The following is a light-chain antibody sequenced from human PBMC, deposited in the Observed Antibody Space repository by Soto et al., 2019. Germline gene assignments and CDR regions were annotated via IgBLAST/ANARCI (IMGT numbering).Light chain of an antibody. CDR1: QSVYNN. CDR3: QQYTKWPLT. V-gene: IGKV3-15*01. J-gene: IGKJ4*01. Sequence: EIVMTQSPATLSVSPGEKATLSCRASQSVYNNLAWYQQKPGQAPRLLIYFASTRATGIPARFSGSGSGTXXXXXXXXLQSEDFALYYCQQYTKWPLTFGGGTKVETK. CDR2: FAS.